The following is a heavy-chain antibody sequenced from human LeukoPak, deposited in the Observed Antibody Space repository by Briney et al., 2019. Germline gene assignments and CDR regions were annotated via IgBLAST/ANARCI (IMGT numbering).Heavy chain of an antibody. CDR1: GGSISSYY. CDR3: TGGGSNFDY. CDR2: IYYSGST. D-gene: IGHD3-16*01. V-gene: IGHV4-59*03. J-gene: IGHJ4*02. Sequence: PSETLSLTCTVSGGSISSYYWSRVRQPPEKGLEWIGYIYYSGSTNYNPSLKSRVTISVDTSKNQFSLQLTSVTAADTAVYFCTGGGSNFDYWGQGTLVTVSS.